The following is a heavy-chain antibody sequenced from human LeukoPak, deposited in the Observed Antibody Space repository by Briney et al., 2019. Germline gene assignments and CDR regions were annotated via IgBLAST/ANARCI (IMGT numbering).Heavy chain of an antibody. Sequence: GGSLRLSCAASGFTFDDYAMHWVRQALGKGLEWVSGISWNSGSIGYADSVKGRFTISRDNAKNSLYLQMNSLRAEDTALYYCAKATIPPYCSGGSCYPYYFDYWGQGTLVTVSS. CDR3: AKATIPPYCSGGSCYPYYFDY. CDR1: GFTFDDYA. D-gene: IGHD2-15*01. J-gene: IGHJ4*02. V-gene: IGHV3-9*01. CDR2: ISWNSGSI.